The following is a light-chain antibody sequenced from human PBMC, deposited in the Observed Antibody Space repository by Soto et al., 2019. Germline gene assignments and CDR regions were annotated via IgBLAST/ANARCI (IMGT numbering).Light chain of an antibody. Sequence: EIVLTQSTATLSLSAGERGTLSCRASESVTDYLAWYQQKPGQAPRLLVYDVSNRAAGIPTRFSGGGSGTDFTLTISNVEPEDFAVYYCQHRSHWPWTFGQGTKVDIK. CDR3: QHRSHWPWT. V-gene: IGKV3-11*01. CDR2: DVS. CDR1: ESVTDY. J-gene: IGKJ1*01.